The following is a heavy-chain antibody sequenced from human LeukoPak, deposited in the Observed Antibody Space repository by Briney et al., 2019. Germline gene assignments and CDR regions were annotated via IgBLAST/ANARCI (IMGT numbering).Heavy chain of an antibody. V-gene: IGHV4-34*01. CDR2: INHSGST. Sequence: SETLSLTCAVYGGSFSGYYWSWIRQPPGKGLEWIGEINHSGSTNYNPSLKSRVTISVDTSKNQFSLKLSSVTAADTAVYYCAKVGDRRYYDILTGYYNVPTWGQGTLVTVSS. CDR1: GGSFSGYY. D-gene: IGHD3-9*01. J-gene: IGHJ5*02. CDR3: AKVGDRRYYDILTGYYNVPT.